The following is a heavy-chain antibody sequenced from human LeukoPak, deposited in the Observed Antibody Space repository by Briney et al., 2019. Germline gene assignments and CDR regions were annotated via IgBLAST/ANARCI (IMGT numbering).Heavy chain of an antibody. CDR1: GFTFSSYG. Sequence: GGSLRLSCAASGFTFSSYGMHWVRQAPGKGLEWVAFIRYDGSKEYYADSVKGRYTISRDNSKNTLYLQMNSLKTEDTAVYYCAKDSRYYYVDYWGQGTLVTVSS. J-gene: IGHJ4*02. CDR2: IRYDGSKE. V-gene: IGHV3-30*02. CDR3: AKDSRYYYVDY. D-gene: IGHD1-14*01.